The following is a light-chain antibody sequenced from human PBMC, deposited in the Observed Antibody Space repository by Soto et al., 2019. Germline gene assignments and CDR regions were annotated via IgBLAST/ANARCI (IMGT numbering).Light chain of an antibody. CDR3: QHYNSYSDA. CDR1: QTISSW. J-gene: IGKJ1*01. Sequence: DIKMTQSPSTLSGSVGDRVTITCRASQTISSWLAWYQQKPGKAHKLLIYKASTLKSGVPSRFSGSGSGTEFTLTISSLQPDDFATYYCQHYNSYSDAFGQGTKVDIK. V-gene: IGKV1-5*03. CDR2: KAS.